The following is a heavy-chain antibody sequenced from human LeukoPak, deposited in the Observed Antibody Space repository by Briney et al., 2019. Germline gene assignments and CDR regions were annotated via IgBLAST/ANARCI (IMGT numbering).Heavy chain of an antibody. J-gene: IGHJ4*02. CDR2: IRYDGSNK. V-gene: IGHV3-30*02. Sequence: EPGGSLRLSCAASGFTFSSYGMHWVRQAPGKGLEWVAFIRYDGSNKYYADSVKGRFTISRDNSKNTLYLQMNSLRAEDTAVYYCATGGTAMVRLFDYWGQGTLVTVSS. D-gene: IGHD5-18*01. CDR3: ATGGTAMVRLFDY. CDR1: GFTFSSYG.